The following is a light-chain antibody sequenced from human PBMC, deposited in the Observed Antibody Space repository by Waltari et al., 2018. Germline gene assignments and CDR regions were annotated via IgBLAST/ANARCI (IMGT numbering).Light chain of an antibody. CDR3: MQGTQWPPGT. J-gene: IGKJ1*01. V-gene: IGKV2-30*01. CDR2: KVS. CDR1: QSLKNFDGNTY. Sequence: VLTQSPLFLSVTFGQTAAISCRASQSLKNFDGNTYLNWFHQRLGQSPRRLIYKVSGLDSGVPARFTCSASGTDFTLEFIKVEAEDVGFYYCMQGTQWPPGTFGQGTRVEIK.